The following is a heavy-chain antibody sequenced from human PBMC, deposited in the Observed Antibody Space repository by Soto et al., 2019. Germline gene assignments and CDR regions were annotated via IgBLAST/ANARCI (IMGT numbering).Heavy chain of an antibody. CDR3: ARGSTDYFDSTGYNGYFDY. D-gene: IGHD3-22*01. CDR1: GGAISSDDYS. V-gene: IGHV4-30-2*01. J-gene: IGHJ4*02. CDR2: VSDSRDS. Sequence: SDTLSLTCAVSGGAISSDDYSWTWIRQPPGKALEWLGYVSDSRDSYYNPSLKSRATNSADRPKNQFSLNVSSVTAADTAVYYCARGSTDYFDSTGYNGYFDYWGQGTPATVSS.